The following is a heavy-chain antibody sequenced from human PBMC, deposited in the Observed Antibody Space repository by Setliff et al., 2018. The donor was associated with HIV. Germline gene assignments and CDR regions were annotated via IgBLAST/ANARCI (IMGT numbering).Heavy chain of an antibody. Sequence: SETLSLTCAVYGASLSGYYWSWIRQLPGKGLEWIGEINHRGSTNYNPSLKSRVTISVDTSKNQFSLKVTSVTAADTAVYYCARGSDYIWGNYRFPFDYWGQGTLVTVSS. CDR3: ARGSDYIWGNYRFPFDY. V-gene: IGHV4-34*01. D-gene: IGHD3-16*02. CDR2: INHRGST. J-gene: IGHJ4*02. CDR1: GASLSGYY.